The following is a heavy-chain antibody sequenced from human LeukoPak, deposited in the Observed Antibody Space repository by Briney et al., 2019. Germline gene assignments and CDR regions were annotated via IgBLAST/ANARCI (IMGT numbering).Heavy chain of an antibody. D-gene: IGHD5-12*01. CDR3: ARGYSGYDREDYYYYYMDV. CDR1: GGTFSSYA. J-gene: IGHJ6*03. V-gene: IGHV1-69*05. Sequence: SVKVSCKXSGGTFSSYAISWVRQAPGQGLEWMGGIIPIFGTANYAQKFQGRVTITTDESTSTAYMELSSLRSEDTAVYYCARGYSGYDREDYYYYYMDVWGKGTTVTVSS. CDR2: IIPIFGTA.